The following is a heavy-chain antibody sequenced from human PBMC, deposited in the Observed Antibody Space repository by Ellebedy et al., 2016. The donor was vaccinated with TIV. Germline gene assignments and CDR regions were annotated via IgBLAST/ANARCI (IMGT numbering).Heavy chain of an antibody. Sequence: MPSDTLSLTCAVYGWPSSGKYWSRIRHLPWTGLEWIWEINHSGSTNYNPSLTSRVTISVDTSKKQFSLKLSSVTAAVTAEYYCARESIVATVIDYWGQGTLVTVSS. D-gene: IGHD5-12*01. CDR1: GWPSSGKY. J-gene: IGHJ4*02. V-gene: IGHV4-34*01. CDR3: ARESIVATVIDY. CDR2: INHSGST.